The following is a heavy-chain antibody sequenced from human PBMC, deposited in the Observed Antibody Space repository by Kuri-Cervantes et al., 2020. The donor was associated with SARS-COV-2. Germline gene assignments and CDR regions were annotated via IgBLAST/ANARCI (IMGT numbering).Heavy chain of an antibody. CDR2: INPTVGDT. Sequence: ASVKVSCKASGYTFTSYDINWVRQAPGQGLEWLAIINPTVGDTTYAQKFQGRVTMTRDTSTSTVYMELSSLTSEDTAVYYCARSRSGSYDALDIWGQGTMVTVSS. D-gene: IGHD3-3*01. V-gene: IGHV1-46*01. CDR3: ARSRSGSYDALDI. CDR1: GYTFTSYD. J-gene: IGHJ3*02.